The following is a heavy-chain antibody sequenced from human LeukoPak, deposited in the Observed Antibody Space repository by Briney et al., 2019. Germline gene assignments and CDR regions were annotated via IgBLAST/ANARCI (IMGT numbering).Heavy chain of an antibody. CDR3: ARVAAHYYYYYGMDV. J-gene: IGHJ6*02. CDR1: GGSISSYY. D-gene: IGHD6-19*01. CDR2: IYYSGST. Sequence: SETLSLTCTVSGGSISSYYWSWIRQPPGKGLEWIGHIYYSGSTNYNPSLKSRVTISVDTSKNQFSLKLSSVTAADTAVYYCARVAAHYYYYYGMDVWGQGTTVTVSS. V-gene: IGHV4-59*01.